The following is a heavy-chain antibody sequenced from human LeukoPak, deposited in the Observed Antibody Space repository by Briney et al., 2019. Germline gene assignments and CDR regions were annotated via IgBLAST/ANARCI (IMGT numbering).Heavy chain of an antibody. CDR1: GGTFSSYA. Sequence: ASVKVSCKASGGTFSSYAINWVRQATGQGLEWMGWMNPNSGNTGYAQKFQGRVTMTRNTSISTAYMELSSLRSEDTAVYYCARGPLIAYYYDSSGYPLDYWGQGTLVTVSS. V-gene: IGHV1-8*02. CDR3: ARGPLIAYYYDSSGYPLDY. CDR2: MNPNSGNT. D-gene: IGHD3-22*01. J-gene: IGHJ4*02.